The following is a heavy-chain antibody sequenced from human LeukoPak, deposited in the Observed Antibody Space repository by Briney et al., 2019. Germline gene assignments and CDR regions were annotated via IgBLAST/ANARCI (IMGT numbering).Heavy chain of an antibody. Sequence: SQTLSLTCTVSGGSISSGNYYWNWIRQPAGKGLEWIGRIYTSGSTNFNPSLKSRVTISVDTSKNQFSLSLKSVTAADTALYFCARDLKGVYFDYWGQGILVTVSS. V-gene: IGHV4-61*02. CDR3: ARDLKGVYFDY. D-gene: IGHD3-16*01. CDR1: GGSISSGNYY. CDR2: IYTSGST. J-gene: IGHJ4*02.